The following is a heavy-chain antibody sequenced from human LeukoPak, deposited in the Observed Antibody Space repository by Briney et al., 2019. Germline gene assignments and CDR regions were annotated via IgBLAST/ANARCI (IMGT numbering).Heavy chain of an antibody. CDR3: AKLKWLRSPTLFDY. CDR2: IRSSST. V-gene: IGHV3-38-3*01. Sequence: PGGSLRLSCAASGFSVSSNEMRWVRQAPGKGLEWVSIIRSSSTYYADSVKGRFTISRDNSKNTLYLQMNSLRAEDTAVYYCAKLKWLRSPTLFDYWGQGTLVTVSS. D-gene: IGHD5-12*01. CDR1: GFSVSSNE. J-gene: IGHJ4*02.